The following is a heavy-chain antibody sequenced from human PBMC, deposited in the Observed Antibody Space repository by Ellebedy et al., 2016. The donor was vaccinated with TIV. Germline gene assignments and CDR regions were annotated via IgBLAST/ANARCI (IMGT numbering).Heavy chain of an antibody. CDR2: IYPYSGDT. J-gene: IGHJ4*02. CDR3: AAFPYISTSSAF. Sequence: ASVKVSCKASGYTFTAYHIHWVRQAPGQGLEWMRWIYPYSGDTNYAPKFQGRVTMTRDMSISTGYMELSGLKSDDTAVYYCAAFPYISTSSAFWGQGTLVTVSS. CDR1: GYTFTAYH. D-gene: IGHD3-3*02. V-gene: IGHV1-2*02.